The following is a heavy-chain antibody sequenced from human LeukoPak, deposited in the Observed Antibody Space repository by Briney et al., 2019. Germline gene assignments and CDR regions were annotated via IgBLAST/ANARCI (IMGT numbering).Heavy chain of an antibody. Sequence: ASVKVSCKASGYTFTGYYMHWVRQAPGQGLEWMGWINPNSGGTNYAQKFQGRVTMTRDTSISTAYMELRSLRSDDTAVYYCAREAGSFWSYYFDYWGQGTLVTVSS. V-gene: IGHV1-2*02. J-gene: IGHJ4*02. CDR3: AREAGSFWSYYFDY. D-gene: IGHD3-3*01. CDR2: INPNSGGT. CDR1: GYTFTGYY.